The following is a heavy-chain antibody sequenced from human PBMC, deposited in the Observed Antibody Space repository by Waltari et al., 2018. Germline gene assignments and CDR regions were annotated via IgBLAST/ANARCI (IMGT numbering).Heavy chain of an antibody. J-gene: IGHJ4*02. CDR1: GFTFSNAW. D-gene: IGHD6-19*01. CDR2: IKSKTDGGTT. Sequence: EVQLVESGGGLVKPGGSLRLSCAASGFTFSNAWMSWVRQAPGKGLEWVGRIKSKTDGGTTDYAAPVKGRFTISRDDSKNTLYLQMNSLKTEDTAVYYCTTHTTKFEQWLVEFDYWGQGTLVTVSS. CDR3: TTHTTKFEQWLVEFDY. V-gene: IGHV3-15*01.